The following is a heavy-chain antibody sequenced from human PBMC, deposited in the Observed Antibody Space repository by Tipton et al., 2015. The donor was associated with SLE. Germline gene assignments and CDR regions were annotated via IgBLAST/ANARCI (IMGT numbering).Heavy chain of an antibody. J-gene: IGHJ4*02. Sequence: SLRLSCAASGFRISSYEMNWVRQAPGKGLEWVSYISGSGTNKYYADSVKGRFTISRDNAKNSLHLQMNSLRAEDTALYYCTIEYSSSDAFDFWGQGTLVTVSS. CDR1: GFRISSYE. CDR3: TIEYSSSDAFDF. D-gene: IGHD6-6*01. V-gene: IGHV3-48*03. CDR2: ISGSGTNK.